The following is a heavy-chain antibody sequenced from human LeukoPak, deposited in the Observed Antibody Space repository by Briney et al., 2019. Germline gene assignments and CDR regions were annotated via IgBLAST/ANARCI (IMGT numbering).Heavy chain of an antibody. CDR1: VGSFTNYY. V-gene: IGHV4-34*01. CDR3: ARRWNYGRNYYIDV. Sequence: SETLSLTFAVYVGSFTNYYSSSIPHPPGKGLEWIGEINDIGTINYNPSLMSRVTISVDKSKNHFSLKLSSVTAADTAVYYCARRWNYGRNYYIDVWGRGATVSVSS. J-gene: IGHJ6*03. D-gene: IGHD1-7*01. CDR2: INDIGTI.